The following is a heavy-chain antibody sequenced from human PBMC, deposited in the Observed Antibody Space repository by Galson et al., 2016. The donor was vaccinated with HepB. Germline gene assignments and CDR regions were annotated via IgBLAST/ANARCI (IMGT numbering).Heavy chain of an antibody. CDR3: ARGSSSWRYYYYYGMDV. J-gene: IGHJ6*02. Sequence: SLRLSCAASGFTFSSCAMHWVRQAPGKGLEWVAVISYDGSNKYNADSVKGRFTISRDNSKNTLYLQMNSLRAEDTAVYYCARGSSSWRYYYYYGMDVWGQGTTVTVSS. CDR1: GFTFSSCA. V-gene: IGHV3-30-3*01. D-gene: IGHD6-13*01. CDR2: ISYDGSNK.